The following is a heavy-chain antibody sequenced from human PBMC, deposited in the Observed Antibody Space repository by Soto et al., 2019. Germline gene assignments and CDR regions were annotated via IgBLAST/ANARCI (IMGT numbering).Heavy chain of an antibody. J-gene: IGHJ4*02. Sequence: SETLSLTCTVSGGSISSYYWSWIRQPPGKGLEWIGYIYYSGSTNYNPSLKSRVTISVDTSKNQFSLKLSSVTAADTAVYYCAREAATVRGVILYYFDYWGQGTLVTVSS. D-gene: IGHD3-10*01. CDR3: AREAATVRGVILYYFDY. V-gene: IGHV4-59*12. CDR1: GGSISSYY. CDR2: IYYSGST.